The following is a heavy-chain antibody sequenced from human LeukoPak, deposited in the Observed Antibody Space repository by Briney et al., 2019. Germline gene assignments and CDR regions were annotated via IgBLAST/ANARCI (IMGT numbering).Heavy chain of an antibody. V-gene: IGHV1-2*02. Sequence: ASVKVSCKASGYTFTGYYMHWVRQAPGQGLEWMGWINPNSGGTNYAQKFQGRVTMTRDTSISTAYMELSSLRSDDTAVYYCARIITSTWYNGFDCWGQGTLVAVSS. CDR2: INPNSGGT. D-gene: IGHD1-14*01. CDR1: GYTFTGYY. J-gene: IGHJ4*02. CDR3: ARIITSTWYNGFDC.